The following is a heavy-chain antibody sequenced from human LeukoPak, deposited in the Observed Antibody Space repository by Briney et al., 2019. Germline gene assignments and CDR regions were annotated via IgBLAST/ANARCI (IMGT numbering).Heavy chain of an antibody. CDR2: IRSKANSYAT. V-gene: IGHV3-73*01. CDR1: GFTFSGSA. CDR3: TRQGINGEYYCYYYYMDV. J-gene: IGHJ6*03. D-gene: IGHD2-8*01. Sequence: GGSLRLSCAASGFTFSGSAMHWVRQASGKGLEWVGRIRSKANSYATAYAASVKGGFTISRDDSKNTAYLQMNSLKTEDTAVYYCTRQGINGEYYCYYYYMDVWGKGTTVTVSS.